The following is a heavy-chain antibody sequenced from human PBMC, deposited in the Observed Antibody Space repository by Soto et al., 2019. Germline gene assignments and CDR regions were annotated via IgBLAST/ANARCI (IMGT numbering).Heavy chain of an antibody. CDR3: ARDLVPEDYYGMDV. CDR1: GGSISSGDYY. D-gene: IGHD2-21*01. V-gene: IGHV4-30-4*01. J-gene: IGHJ6*02. Sequence: QVQLQESGPGLVKPSPTLSLTCTVSGGSISSGDYYWSWIRQPPGKGLAWIGYIYYSGSTYYKPSIKRRVTISLDTSKHQFSLKLSSVTAADTAGYYCARDLVPEDYYGMDVWGQGTTVTVSS. CDR2: IYYSGST.